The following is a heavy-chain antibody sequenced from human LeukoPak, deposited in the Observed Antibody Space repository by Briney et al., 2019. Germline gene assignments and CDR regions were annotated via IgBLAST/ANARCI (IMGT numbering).Heavy chain of an antibody. V-gene: IGHV4-30-4*08. Sequence: SQTLSLTCTVSGGSISSGDYYWSWIRQPPGKGLEWIGYIYYSGSTYYNPSLKSRVTISVDMSKNQFSLKLSSVTAAATAVYYCASGRGYSSSSRRFDHWGQGTLVTVSS. D-gene: IGHD6-6*01. CDR3: ASGRGYSSSSRRFDH. CDR2: IYYSGST. J-gene: IGHJ5*02. CDR1: GGSISSGDYY.